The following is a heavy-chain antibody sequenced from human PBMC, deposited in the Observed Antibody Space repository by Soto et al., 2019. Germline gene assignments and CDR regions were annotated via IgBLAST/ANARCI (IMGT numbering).Heavy chain of an antibody. CDR1: GGCIISSNFY. CDR3: ARHVRGAVTMNWFDP. CDR2: VEYGGST. D-gene: IGHD3-10*02. Sequence: ETLSLTCTVAGGCIISSNFYWGWIRQPPGKGLEWIGSVEYGGSTYDNPSLKSRVTLSADTSKNQFSLKLTYVTAADTAIYYCARHVRGAVTMNWFDPWGHGTLVTVSS. J-gene: IGHJ5*02. V-gene: IGHV4-39*01.